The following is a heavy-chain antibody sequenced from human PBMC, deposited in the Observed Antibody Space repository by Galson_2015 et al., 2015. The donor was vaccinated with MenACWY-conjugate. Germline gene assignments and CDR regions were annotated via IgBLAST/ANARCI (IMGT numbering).Heavy chain of an antibody. V-gene: IGHV3-49*03. CDR3: TRVVLSYCSITDCPFAH. J-gene: IGHJ1*01. Sequence: SLRLSCAASGFAFGDYLMGWFRQAPGKGLEWVGYIQSKNYGANTQYAASVKDRFTISRDDSRSIAYLQMNSLKTEDTALYYCTRVVLSYCSITDCPFAHRGQASLVTVSA. CDR2: IQSKNYGANT. CDR1: GFAFGDYL. D-gene: IGHD1-14*01.